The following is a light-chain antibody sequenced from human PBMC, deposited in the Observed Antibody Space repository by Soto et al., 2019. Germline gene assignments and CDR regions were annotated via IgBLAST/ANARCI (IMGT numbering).Light chain of an antibody. CDR2: EAS. J-gene: IGKJ2*01. V-gene: IGKV3-20*01. CDR3: QLFDSSPRYT. Sequence: EILLTQSPGTLSLSPGERATLSCRTSQSVGSTYLAWYQQKPGQAPRLLIYEASRRATGIPDRFSGGGSGTDFTLTISSLEPKDFAVYYCQLFDSSPRYTFGQGTKLEI. CDR1: QSVGSTY.